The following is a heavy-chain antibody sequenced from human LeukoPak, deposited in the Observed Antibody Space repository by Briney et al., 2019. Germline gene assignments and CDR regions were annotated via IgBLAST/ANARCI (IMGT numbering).Heavy chain of an antibody. V-gene: IGHV4-59*12. CDR3: AREQPDSSGYPDAFDI. CDR2: IYYSGST. CDR1: GGSISSYY. Sequence: PSETLSLTCTVSGGSISSYYWSWIRQPPGKGLEWIGYIYYSGSTNYNPSLKSRVTISVDTSKNQFSLKLSSVTAADTAVYYCAREQPDSSGYPDAFDIWGQGTMVTVSS. J-gene: IGHJ3*02. D-gene: IGHD3-22*01.